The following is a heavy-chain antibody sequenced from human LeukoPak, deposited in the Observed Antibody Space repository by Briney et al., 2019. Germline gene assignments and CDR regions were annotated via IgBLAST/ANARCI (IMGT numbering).Heavy chain of an antibody. CDR2: INTNTGNP. J-gene: IGHJ4*02. CDR1: GYTFTSYA. D-gene: IGHD3-22*01. Sequence: GASVKVSCTASGYTFTSYAMNWVRQAPGQGLEWMGWINTNTGNPTYAQGFTGRFVFSLDTSVSTAYLQISSLKAEDTAVYYCARANTKDYYDSSGYSGYWGQGTLVTVSS. CDR3: ARANTKDYYDSSGYSGY. V-gene: IGHV7-4-1*02.